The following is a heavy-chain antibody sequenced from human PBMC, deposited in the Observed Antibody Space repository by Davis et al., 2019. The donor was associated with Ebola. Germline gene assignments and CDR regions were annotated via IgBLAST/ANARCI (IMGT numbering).Heavy chain of an antibody. V-gene: IGHV4-59*01. CDR1: GGSISSYY. CDR3: VRGSEAYKTGY. J-gene: IGHJ4*02. Sequence: MPSETLSLTCTVSGGSISSYYWSWIRQSPGKGLEWIAFISNGGRTIYNPSLRGRVTISIDTSKNQFSLEVRSVTAADTAFYYCVRGSEAYKTGYWGQGTLVTVSS. CDR2: ISNGGRT. D-gene: IGHD1-26*01.